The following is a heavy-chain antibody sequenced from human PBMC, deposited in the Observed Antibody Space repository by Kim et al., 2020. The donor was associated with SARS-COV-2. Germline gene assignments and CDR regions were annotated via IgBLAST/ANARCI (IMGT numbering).Heavy chain of an antibody. Sequence: SETLSLTCTVSGGSISSGDYYWSWIRQPPGKGLEWIGYIYYSGSTYYNPSLKSRVTISVDTSKNQFSLKLSSVTAADTAVYYCAREEHDCSSTSCYSSWFDPWGQGTLVTVSS. J-gene: IGHJ5*02. V-gene: IGHV4-30-4*01. D-gene: IGHD2-2*01. CDR1: GGSISSGDYY. CDR3: AREEHDCSSTSCYSSWFDP. CDR2: IYYSGST.